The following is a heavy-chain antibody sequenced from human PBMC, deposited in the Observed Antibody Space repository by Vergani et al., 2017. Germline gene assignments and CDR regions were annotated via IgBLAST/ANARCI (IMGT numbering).Heavy chain of an antibody. D-gene: IGHD3-22*01. CDR3: AGEPAVGDSSGFYY. CDR1: GFTFSDYY. CDR2: ISSSGSTI. J-gene: IGHJ4*02. Sequence: QVQLVESGGGLVKPGGSLRLSCAASGFTFSDYYMSWIRQAPGKGLEWVSYISSSGSTIYYADPVKGRFTISRDNAKNSLYLQMNILRAEDTAVYFCAGEPAVGDSSGFYYWGQGTLVTVSS. V-gene: IGHV3-11*01.